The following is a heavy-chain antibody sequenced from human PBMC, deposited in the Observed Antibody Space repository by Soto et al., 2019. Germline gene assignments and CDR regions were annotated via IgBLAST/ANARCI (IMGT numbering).Heavy chain of an antibody. CDR1: VFTFSTSA. CDR3: ARGSSSGWPWYFDL. D-gene: IGHD6-19*01. CDR2: ISGSADST. J-gene: IGHJ2*01. V-gene: IGHV3-23*01. Sequence: GSLRLSCAASVFTFSTSAMSWVRQAPGKGLEWVSAISGSADSTYYADSVKGRFTISRDHSKDTLYLQMNSLRADDTAVYYCARGSSSGWPWYFDLWGRGTLVTVSS.